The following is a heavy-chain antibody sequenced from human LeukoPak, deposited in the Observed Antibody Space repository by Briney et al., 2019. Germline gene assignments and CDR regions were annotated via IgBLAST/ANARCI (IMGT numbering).Heavy chain of an antibody. Sequence: SETLSLTCTVPGGSISSYYWNWIRQPPGKGLEWIGYIYYSGGTNYNPPLKSRVTISIDTSKNQFSLKLSSVTAADTAVYYCARGQTLFAYWGQGTLVTVSS. CDR3: ARGQTLFAY. CDR1: GGSISSYY. J-gene: IGHJ4*02. V-gene: IGHV4-59*01. CDR2: IYYSGGT.